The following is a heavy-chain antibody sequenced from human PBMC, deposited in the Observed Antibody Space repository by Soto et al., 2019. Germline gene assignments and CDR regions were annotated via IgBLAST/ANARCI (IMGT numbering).Heavy chain of an antibody. D-gene: IGHD1-26*01. V-gene: IGHV4-59*01. CDR2: FSYSGST. CDR1: GGSISSYY. Sequence: PSETLSLTCTVSGGSISSYYWSWIRQPPGKGLEWIGYFSYSGSTNYNPSLKSRVTISVDTSKNQFSLRLSSVTAADTAMYYCARDRNPDSGSYYSSFDYRGQGTLVTVCS. CDR3: ARDRNPDSGSYYSSFDY. J-gene: IGHJ4*02.